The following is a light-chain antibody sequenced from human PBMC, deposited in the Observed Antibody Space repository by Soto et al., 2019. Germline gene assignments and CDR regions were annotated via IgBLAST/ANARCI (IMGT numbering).Light chain of an antibody. CDR2: GAT. V-gene: IGKV3-20*01. Sequence: EIVLTQSPGTLSLSPGERATLSCRASESVGSTFLGWYQQKPGQAPRLLIYGATSRATGTPDRFSASGSGTEFTLTVSRLEPEDFAVYYCQQFGRSGLTFGGGTKVEIK. J-gene: IGKJ4*01. CDR3: QQFGRSGLT. CDR1: ESVGSTF.